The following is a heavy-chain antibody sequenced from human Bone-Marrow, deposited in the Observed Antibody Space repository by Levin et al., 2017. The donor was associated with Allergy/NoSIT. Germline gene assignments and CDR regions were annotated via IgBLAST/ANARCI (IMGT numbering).Heavy chain of an antibody. CDR2: IYPGDSDT. D-gene: IGHD1-26*01. V-gene: IGHV5-51*01. CDR1: GYSFTSYW. CDR3: ARGWGHKFRGVWFDP. J-gene: IGHJ5*02. Sequence: GESLKISCKGSGYSFTSYWIGWVRQMPGKGLEWMGIIYPGDSDTRYSPSFQGQVTISADKSISTAYLQWSSLKASDTAMYYCARGWGHKFRGVWFDPWGQGTLVTVSS.